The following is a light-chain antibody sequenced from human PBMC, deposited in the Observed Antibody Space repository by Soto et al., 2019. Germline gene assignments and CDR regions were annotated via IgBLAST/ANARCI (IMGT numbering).Light chain of an antibody. J-gene: IGKJ1*01. CDR1: RGIGNA. CDR3: QKYNSAPT. V-gene: IGKV1-27*01. CDR2: SAS. Sequence: DIQMTQSPSSLSASVGDRVTITCRPSRGIGNALAWYQQKPGTVPKLLIRSASTLQSGVPARVSGSGSGTVITLTISSQQPEDVASYYCQKYNSAPTFGPGTKVEIK.